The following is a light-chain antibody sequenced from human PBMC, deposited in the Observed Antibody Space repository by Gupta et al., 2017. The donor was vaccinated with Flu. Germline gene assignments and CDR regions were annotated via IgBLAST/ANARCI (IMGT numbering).Light chain of an antibody. CDR1: QSISSW. J-gene: IGKJ1*01. CDR3: QQENSSSRT. Sequence: DIQMTQSPSTLSASVGDRVIITCRASQSISSWLAWYQQKPGKAPKLLIYQASRSESGVPSKFSGSGSGTQLTLTISIRHPTDFTPHYCQQENSSSRTFGQGSRLETK. V-gene: IGKV1-5*03. CDR2: QAS.